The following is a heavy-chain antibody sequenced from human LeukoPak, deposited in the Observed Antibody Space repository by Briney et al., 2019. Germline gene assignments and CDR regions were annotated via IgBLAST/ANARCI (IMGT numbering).Heavy chain of an antibody. CDR3: AQGGDYSSSSVFDY. V-gene: IGHV4-30-4*08. J-gene: IGHJ4*02. Sequence: PSETLSLTCAVSGYSISSGYYWSWIRQPPGKGLEWIGYIYYSGSTYYNPSLKSRVTILVDTSKNQFSLKLSSVTAADTAVYYCAQGGDYSSSSVFDYWGQGTLVTVSS. CDR1: GYSISSGYY. CDR2: IYYSGST. D-gene: IGHD6-6*01.